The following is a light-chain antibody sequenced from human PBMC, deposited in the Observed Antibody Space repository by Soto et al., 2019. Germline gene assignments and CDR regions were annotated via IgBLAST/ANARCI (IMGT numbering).Light chain of an antibody. CDR2: EVS. CDR3: SSYTSSSTHVV. CDR1: SSDVGGYNY. Sequence: QPVLTQPASVSGSPGQSITISCTGTSSDVGGYNYVSWYQQHPGKAPKFMIYEVSNRPSGVSNRFSGSKSGNTASLTISGLQAEDEADYYCSSYTSSSTHVVFGGGTKVTVL. J-gene: IGLJ2*01. V-gene: IGLV2-14*01.